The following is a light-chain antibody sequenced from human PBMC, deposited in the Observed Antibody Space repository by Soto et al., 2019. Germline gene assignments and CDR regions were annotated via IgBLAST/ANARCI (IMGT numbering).Light chain of an antibody. CDR1: SSNIGSKT. CDR2: SNN. Sequence: QSVLTQPPSASGTPGQRVTISCSGGSSNIGSKTINWYQQFPGTAPKLLIYSNNQRPSGVPDRISGSKSGSSASLAISGLQSEDEADYYCAAWHDSLNGVLFGGGTKVTVL. CDR3: AAWHDSLNGVL. J-gene: IGLJ2*01. V-gene: IGLV1-44*01.